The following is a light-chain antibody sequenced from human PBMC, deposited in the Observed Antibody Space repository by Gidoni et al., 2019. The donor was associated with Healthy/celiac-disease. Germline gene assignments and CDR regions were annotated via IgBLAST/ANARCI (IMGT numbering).Light chain of an antibody. CDR2: GAS. Sequence: DIVLTQSPGTLSFSPGERATLSCRASQSVSSSYLAWYQQKPGQAPRLLIYGASSRATGIPDRFSGSGSGTDFTLTISRLEPEDVAVYYCQQYGSSPPTYTFGQGTKLEIK. CDR1: QSVSSSY. CDR3: QQYGSSPPTYT. J-gene: IGKJ2*01. V-gene: IGKV3-20*01.